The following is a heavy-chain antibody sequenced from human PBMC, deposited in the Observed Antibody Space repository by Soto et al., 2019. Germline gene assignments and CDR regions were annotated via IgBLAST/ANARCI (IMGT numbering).Heavy chain of an antibody. V-gene: IGHV4-30-4*01. J-gene: IGHJ6*02. Sequence: PSETLSLTCTVSGGSISSGDYYWSWIRQPPGKGLEWIGYIYYSGSTYYNPSLKSRVTISVDTSKNQFPLKLSSVTAADTAVYYCARAEVRGYGMDVWGQGTTVTVSS. CDR1: GGSISSGDYY. CDR2: IYYSGST. CDR3: ARAEVRGYGMDV. D-gene: IGHD3-10*01.